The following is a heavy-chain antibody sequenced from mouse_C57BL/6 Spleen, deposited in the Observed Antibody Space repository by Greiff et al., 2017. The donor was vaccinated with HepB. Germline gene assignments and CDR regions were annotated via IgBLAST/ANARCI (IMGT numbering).Heavy chain of an antibody. CDR3: ARAGNYYYGTGFAY. Sequence: EVQLQQSGPVLVKPGASVKMSCKASGYTFTDYYMNWVKQSHGKSLEWIGVINPYNGGTSYNQKFKGKATLTVDKSSSTAYMEFNSLTSEDSAVYYCARAGNYYYGTGFAYWGQGTRVTVSA. CDR1: GYTFTDYY. CDR2: INPYNGGT. V-gene: IGHV1-19*01. D-gene: IGHD2-4*01. J-gene: IGHJ3*01.